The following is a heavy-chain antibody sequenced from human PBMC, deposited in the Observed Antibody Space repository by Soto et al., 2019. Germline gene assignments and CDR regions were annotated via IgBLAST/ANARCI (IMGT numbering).Heavy chain of an antibody. V-gene: IGHV5-10-1*01. CDR3: ASTHYYGSGSYLTPFDY. CDR1: GYRFTSYW. J-gene: IGHJ4*02. Sequence: GESLKISCKGSGYRFTSYWISWVRQMPGKGLEWMGRIDPSDSYTNYSPSFQGHITISADKSISTAYLQWSSLKASDTAMYYCASTHYYGSGSYLTPFDYWGQGTLVTVSS. D-gene: IGHD3-10*01. CDR2: IDPSDSYT.